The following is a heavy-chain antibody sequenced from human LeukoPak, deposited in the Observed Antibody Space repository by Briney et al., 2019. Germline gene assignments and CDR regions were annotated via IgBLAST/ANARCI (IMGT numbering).Heavy chain of an antibody. CDR3: ARSHDHLWGNYPDY. V-gene: IGHV4/OR15-8*01. D-gene: IGHD3-16*02. J-gene: IGHJ4*02. CDR2: IHHDGRI. Sequence: SETLSLTCDVSGGSIDSTNWWNWVRQPPGKGLEWIGEIHHDGRINYNPSLKSRVALSVDKSKNQFSLRLNSVTAADTAMYYCARSHDHLWGNYPDYWGQGTLVTVSS. CDR1: GGSIDSTNW.